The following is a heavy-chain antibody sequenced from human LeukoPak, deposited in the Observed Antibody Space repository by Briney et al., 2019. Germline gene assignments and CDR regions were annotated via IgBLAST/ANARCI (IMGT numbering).Heavy chain of an antibody. CDR2: IYSGGST. V-gene: IGHV3-53*01. D-gene: IGHD6-19*01. Sequence: GGSLRLSCAASGFTVSSNYMSWVRQAPGKGLEWVSVIYSGGSTYYADSVEGRFTISRDNSKNTLYLQMNSLRAEDTAVYYCARDDVAVAGTDYWGQGTLVTVSS. CDR1: GFTVSSNY. J-gene: IGHJ4*02. CDR3: ARDDVAVAGTDY.